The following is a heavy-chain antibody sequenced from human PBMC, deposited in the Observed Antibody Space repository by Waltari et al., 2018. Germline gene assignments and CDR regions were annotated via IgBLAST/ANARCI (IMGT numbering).Heavy chain of an antibody. CDR2: IIPSFGTA. J-gene: IGHJ4*02. CDR1: GGTFSSYA. V-gene: IGHV1-69*01. D-gene: IGHD3-16*02. CDR3: ARVKDDYIWGSYRYYFDY. Sequence: QVQLVQSGAEVKKPGSSVKVSCKASGGTFSSYAISWVRQAPGQGLEWMGGIIPSFGTANYAQKFQGRVTITADESTSTAYMELSSLRSEDTAVYYCARVKDDYIWGSYRYYFDYWGQGTLVTVSS.